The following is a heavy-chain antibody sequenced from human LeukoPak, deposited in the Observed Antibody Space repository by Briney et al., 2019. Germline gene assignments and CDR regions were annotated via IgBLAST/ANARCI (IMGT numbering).Heavy chain of an antibody. CDR3: ARGRGPRETPYYFDY. J-gene: IGHJ4*02. CDR1: GFTFSNSN. Sequence: SGGSLRLSCAASGFTFSNSNMNWVRQAPGKGLEWLSYISSGSSTIYYADSVKGRFTISRDNAKNSLYLQMNSLRADDTAVYYCARGRGPRETPYYFDYWGQGTLVTVSS. D-gene: IGHD1-26*01. CDR2: ISSGSSTI. V-gene: IGHV3-48*04.